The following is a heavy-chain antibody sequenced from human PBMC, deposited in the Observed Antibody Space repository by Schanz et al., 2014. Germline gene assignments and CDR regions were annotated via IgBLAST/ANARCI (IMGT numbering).Heavy chain of an antibody. CDR3: ARGYGDSPTDC. CDR2: IIPVLAIA. V-gene: IGHV1-69*09. CDR1: GYTFTDYG. Sequence: QVQLVQSGAEVKKPGASVKVSCKASGYTFTDYGVIWVRQAPGQGLEWMGRIIPVLAIADYAQKFQGRVTITADRSTSTAYMELSSLRSEDTAVYYCARGYGDSPTDCWGQGTLVTVSS. J-gene: IGHJ4*02. D-gene: IGHD4-17*01.